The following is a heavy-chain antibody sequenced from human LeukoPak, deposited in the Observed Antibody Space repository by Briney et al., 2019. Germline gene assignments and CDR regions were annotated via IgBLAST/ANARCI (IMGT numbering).Heavy chain of an antibody. CDR3: ARTLEGATLIPFDY. CDR1: GFTFSSYP. D-gene: IGHD1-26*01. CDR2: INNNGVTT. J-gene: IGHJ4*02. V-gene: IGHV3-64*01. Sequence: PGGSLRLSCAASGFTFSSYPMHWVRQAPGKGLEYVSGINNNGVTTYYANSVKGRFTISRDNSKNTLYLQMGSLRAEDMAVYYCARTLEGATLIPFDYWGQGTLVTVSS.